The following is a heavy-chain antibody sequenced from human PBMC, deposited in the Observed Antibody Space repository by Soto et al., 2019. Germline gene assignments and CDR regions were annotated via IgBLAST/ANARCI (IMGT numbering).Heavy chain of an antibody. Sequence: HPGGSLRLSCAASGFTFINSDISWVRQSPEKGLEWVSGISVSDGGDPYYADPVKGRFIIYRDTYQSTLYLQMNSLRADDTAMYYCPRWSYLDYWGQRNRVAVSS. V-gene: IGHV3-23*01. CDR2: ISVSDGGDP. CDR1: GFTFINSD. CDR3: PRWSYLDY. J-gene: IGHJ4*02. D-gene: IGHD3-3*01.